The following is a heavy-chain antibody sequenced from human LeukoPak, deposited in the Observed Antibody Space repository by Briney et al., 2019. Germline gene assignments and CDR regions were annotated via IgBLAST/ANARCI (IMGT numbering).Heavy chain of an antibody. CDR1: GGSISSGGYY. Sequence: SETLSLTCTVSGGSISSGGYYWSWIRQHPGKGLEWIGYIYYSGSTYSNPSLKSRVTISVDTSKNQFSLKLSSVTAADTAVYYCARGYYYGSGSEPNWFDPWGQGTLVTVSS. J-gene: IGHJ5*02. V-gene: IGHV4-31*03. CDR2: IYYSGST. D-gene: IGHD3-10*01. CDR3: ARGYYYGSGSEPNWFDP.